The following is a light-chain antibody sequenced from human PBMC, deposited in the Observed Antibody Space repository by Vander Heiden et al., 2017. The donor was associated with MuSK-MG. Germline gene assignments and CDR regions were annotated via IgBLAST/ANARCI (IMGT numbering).Light chain of an antibody. CDR3: SSYAGSHVV. J-gene: IGLJ2*01. CDR1: SSDVGRYNY. V-gene: IGLV2-8*01. Sequence: QSALTQPPSASRSPGQSVTISCTGTSSDVGRYNYLSWYQQHAGKAPKLMIYEVSKRPSGVPDRFSGSKSGNTASLTVSGLQAEDEADYYCSSYAGSHVVFGGGTKLTVL. CDR2: EVS.